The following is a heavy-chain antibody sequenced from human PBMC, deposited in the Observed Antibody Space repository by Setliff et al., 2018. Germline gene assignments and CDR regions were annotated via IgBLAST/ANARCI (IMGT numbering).Heavy chain of an antibody. CDR1: GGSMGSYY. CDR3: ARVRITPYCMDV. V-gene: IGHV4-4*07. CDR2: VYTTGST. J-gene: IGHJ6*03. D-gene: IGHD3-10*01. Sequence: PSETLSLTCTVSGGSMGSYYWTWIRQSAGKGLEWIGRVYTTGSTAFNPSLKSRVTMSIDTSKNQFSLKLYSVTAADTAVYFCARVRITPYCMDVWGKGTTVTVSS.